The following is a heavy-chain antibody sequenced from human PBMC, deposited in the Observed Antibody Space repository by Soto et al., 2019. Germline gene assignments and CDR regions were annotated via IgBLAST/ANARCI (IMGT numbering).Heavy chain of an antibody. CDR1: GFTFSTYG. D-gene: IGHD5-12*01. Sequence: GGSLRISCAASGFTFSTYGMHWVRQAPGKGLEWVAAISYEGSKKYYADSVKGRFTISRDNSKGTLYLQMSSLRTEDTAVYYCAKDFSRRGYSAFDSWGQGTLVTVSS. CDR2: ISYEGSKK. CDR3: AKDFSRRGYSAFDS. J-gene: IGHJ4*01. V-gene: IGHV3-30*18.